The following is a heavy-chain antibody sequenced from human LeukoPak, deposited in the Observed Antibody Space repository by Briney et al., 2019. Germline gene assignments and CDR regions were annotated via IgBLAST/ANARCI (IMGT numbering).Heavy chain of an antibody. Sequence: ASVKVSCKASGYTFTSYGISWVRQAPGQGLEWMGWISAYNGNTNYAQKLQGRVTMTTDTSTSTAYMELRSLRSDDTAVYYCARDAYLYFSSTSCYYNYWGQGTLVTVSS. CDR3: ARDAYLYFSSTSCYYNY. CDR2: ISAYNGNT. V-gene: IGHV1-18*01. CDR1: GYTFTSYG. J-gene: IGHJ4*02. D-gene: IGHD2-2*01.